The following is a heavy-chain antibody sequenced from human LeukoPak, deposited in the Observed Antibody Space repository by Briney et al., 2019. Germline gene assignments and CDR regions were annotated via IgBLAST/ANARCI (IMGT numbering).Heavy chain of an antibody. J-gene: IGHJ4*02. CDR2: IYTSGST. CDR3: ASRGYSYGYSDY. V-gene: IGHV4-4*09. Sequence: SETLSLTCTVSGGSISSYYWSWIRQPPGKGLEWIGYIYTSGSTNYNPSLKSRVTISVDTPKNQFSLKLSSVTAADTAVYYCASRGYSYGYSDYWGQGTLVTVSS. CDR1: GGSISSYY. D-gene: IGHD5-18*01.